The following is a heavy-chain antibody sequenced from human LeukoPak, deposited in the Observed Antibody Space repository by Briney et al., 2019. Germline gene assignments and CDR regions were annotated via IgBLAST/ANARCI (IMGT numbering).Heavy chain of an antibody. V-gene: IGHV3-23*01. CDR3: AKGQISRSDRFDY. CDR2: ISGSGRDT. CDR1: GFTFSSYG. D-gene: IGHD3-3*02. J-gene: IGHJ4*02. Sequence: GGSLRLSCAASGFTFSSYGMTWVRQAPGKGLEWVSIISGSGRDTYYADSVKGRFTISRDKSKNTLYLQMNSLRAEDTAVYYCAKGQISRSDRFDYWGQGTLATVSS.